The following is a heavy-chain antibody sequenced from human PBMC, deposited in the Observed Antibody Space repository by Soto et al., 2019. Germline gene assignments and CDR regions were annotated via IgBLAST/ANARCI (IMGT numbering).Heavy chain of an antibody. CDR1: GYTFTTYG. J-gene: IGHJ6*03. CDR3: ARALAMDQYYYYMDV. Sequence: ASVKVSCKASGYTFTTYGISWVRQAPGQGLEWMGWISPYNGDTHYAERFQGRLTMTTDTSATSAYMELRTLSSDDRAVYFCARALAMDQYYYYMDVWGKGNKVTVCS. V-gene: IGHV1-18*01. D-gene: IGHD2-2*01. CDR2: ISPYNGDT.